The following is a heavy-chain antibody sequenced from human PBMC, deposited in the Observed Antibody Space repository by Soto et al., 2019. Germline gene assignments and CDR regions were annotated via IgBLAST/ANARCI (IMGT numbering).Heavy chain of an antibody. D-gene: IGHD7-27*01. Sequence: EVQLVQSGTEVKKPGESLKISCKGSGYSFANYWIGWVRQMPGKSLEWMAIIYPDDSDVRYSPSFQGQVTISVDKSVTTAYLQWTRLKASDTAIYYCARHKPNWGGLAFDVWGQGTMVTVSS. CDR1: GYSFANYW. CDR2: IYPDDSDV. CDR3: ARHKPNWGGLAFDV. V-gene: IGHV5-51*01. J-gene: IGHJ3*01.